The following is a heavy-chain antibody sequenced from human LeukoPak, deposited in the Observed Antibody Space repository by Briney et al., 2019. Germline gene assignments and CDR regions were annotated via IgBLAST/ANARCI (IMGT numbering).Heavy chain of an antibody. Sequence: GGSLRLSCAASGFTFSDYHMSWIRQASGKGLEWVSYISSSGGTISYADSVKGRFTTSRDNAKKSLYLQMNSLRAEDTAVYYCARGPVSSSGFFGYWGQGTLVTVSS. CDR2: ISSSGGTI. CDR1: GFTFSDYH. V-gene: IGHV3-11*01. J-gene: IGHJ4*02. D-gene: IGHD6-19*01. CDR3: ARGPVSSSGFFGY.